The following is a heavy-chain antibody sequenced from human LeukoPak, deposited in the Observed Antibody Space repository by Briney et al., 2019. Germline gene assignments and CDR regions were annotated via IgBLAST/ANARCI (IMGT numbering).Heavy chain of an antibody. D-gene: IGHD1-26*01. CDR3: ARAGTGRDIAGATRAVKY. Sequence: SETLSLTCAVYGGSFSSYYWSWIRQPLGKGLEWLGEINHSRSTHYTPSLKTRVTISRDTSNIQFSLELLSITAPDTAVYYCARAGTGRDIAGATRAVKYWGQGTLVTVSS. J-gene: IGHJ4*02. CDR2: INHSRST. V-gene: IGHV4-34*01. CDR1: GGSFSSYY.